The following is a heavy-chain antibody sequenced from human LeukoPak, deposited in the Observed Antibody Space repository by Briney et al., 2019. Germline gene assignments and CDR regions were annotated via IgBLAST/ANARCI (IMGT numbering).Heavy chain of an antibody. D-gene: IGHD1-7*01. J-gene: IGHJ4*02. V-gene: IGHV6-1*01. Sequence: SQTLSLTCAISGDSVSSNSAAWNWIRQSPSRGLEWLGRTYYRSKWNKNYAASVKSRITINPDTSKNQLSLQLNSVTPEDTAVYYCARGYMGTTDHWGQGTLVIVSS. CDR3: ARGYMGTTDH. CDR2: TYYRSKWNK. CDR1: GDSVSSNSAA.